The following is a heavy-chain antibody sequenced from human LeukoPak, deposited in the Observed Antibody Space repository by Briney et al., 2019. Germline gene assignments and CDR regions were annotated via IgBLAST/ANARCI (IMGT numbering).Heavy chain of an antibody. V-gene: IGHV4-61*02. D-gene: IGHD5-18*01. J-gene: IGHJ4*02. Sequence: PSQTLSLTCTVSGGSISSGSYYWSWIRQPAGKGLEWIGRIYTSGSTNYNPSLKSRVTISVGTSKNQFSLKLSSVTAADTAVYYCASSLVDTDLADLYFDYWGQGTLVTVSS. CDR2: IYTSGST. CDR3: ASSLVDTDLADLYFDY. CDR1: GGSISSGSYY.